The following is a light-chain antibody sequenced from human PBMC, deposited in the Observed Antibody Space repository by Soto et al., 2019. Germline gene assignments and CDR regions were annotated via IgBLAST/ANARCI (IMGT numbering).Light chain of an antibody. CDR1: KNDIGSYNY. CDR3: KSFTTSSTYV. J-gene: IGLJ1*01. CDR2: DVS. V-gene: IGLV2-14*01. Sequence: QSVLTQPASVSGSPGQSIAISCIGTKNDIGSYNYVSWYQQHPGKAPKLMIYDVSNRPSGVSDRFSGSKSGNTASLTISGLQAEDEADYYCKSFTTSSTYVFGTGTKVTVL.